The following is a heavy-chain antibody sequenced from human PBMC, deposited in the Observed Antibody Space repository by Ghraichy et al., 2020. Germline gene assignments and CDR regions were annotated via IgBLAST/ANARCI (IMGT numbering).Heavy chain of an antibody. CDR1: GFTFSDYS. J-gene: IGHJ5*02. Sequence: GGSLRLSCTASGFTFSDYSMIWVRQAPGKGLEWVSSISRRSSPTYYADSVQGRFPISRDNAKHSVYLQMNSLRAEDTALYYCVRQVGDDSSNWFDPWGQGTLVTVSS. V-gene: IGHV3-21*01. CDR2: ISRRSSPT. D-gene: IGHD5-18*01. CDR3: VRQVGDDSSNWFDP.